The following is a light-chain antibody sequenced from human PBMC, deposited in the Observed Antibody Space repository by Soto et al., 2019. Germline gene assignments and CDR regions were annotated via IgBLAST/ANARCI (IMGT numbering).Light chain of an antibody. J-gene: IGKJ4*01. Sequence: DIQMTQSPSSVSASVGDRVTITCRASQGISSWLGWYQQKPGKAPKLLSYAASSLQGGVPSRFSGSGSGTDFTLTISSLQPEDCATYYCQPANSFPFTFGGGTKVEIK. V-gene: IGKV1D-12*01. CDR3: QPANSFPFT. CDR1: QGISSW. CDR2: AAS.